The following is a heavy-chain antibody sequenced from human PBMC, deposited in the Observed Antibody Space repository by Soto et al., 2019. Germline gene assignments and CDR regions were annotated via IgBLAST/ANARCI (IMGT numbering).Heavy chain of an antibody. D-gene: IGHD2-2*01. V-gene: IGHV6-1*01. CDR3: ARDRYHNTYFDS. CDR1: GDSVSSNSAA. J-gene: IGHJ4*02. Sequence: SQTLSLTCAMSGDSVSSNSAAWSWIIQSPSRGLEWLGRTYYRSKWYNDYAVSVKSRISINPDTSRNQFSLQLNSVTPEDTAVYFCARDRYHNTYFDSWGQVTLVTVSS. CDR2: TYYRSKWYN.